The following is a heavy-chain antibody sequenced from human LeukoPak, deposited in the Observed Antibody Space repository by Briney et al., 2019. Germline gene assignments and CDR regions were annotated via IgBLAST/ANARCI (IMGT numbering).Heavy chain of an antibody. CDR3: AKDFRVSSGYYTDYFDY. CDR1: GFTFSNYA. CDR2: ISYDGSNK. J-gene: IGHJ4*02. D-gene: IGHD1-26*01. Sequence: PGGSLRLSCAASGFTFSNYAIHWVRQPPGKGLEWVALISYDGSNKYYADSVKGRFTISRDNSKNTLYLQMNSLRAEDTAVYYCAKDFRVSSGYYTDYFDYWGQGTLVTVSS. V-gene: IGHV3-30-3*01.